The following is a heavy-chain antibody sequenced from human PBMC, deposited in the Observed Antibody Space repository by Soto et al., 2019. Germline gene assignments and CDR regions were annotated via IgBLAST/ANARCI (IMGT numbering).Heavy chain of an antibody. CDR3: AGLPTYYYDSSGYYLDY. CDR2: IYYSGST. Sequence: PSETLSLTCTVSGGSISSGGYYWSWICQHPGKGLEWIGYIYYSGSTYYNPSLKSRVTISVDTSKNQFSLKLSSVTAADTAVYYCAGLPTYYYDSSGYYLDYWGQGTLVTVSS. J-gene: IGHJ4*02. D-gene: IGHD3-22*01. CDR1: GGSISSGGYY. V-gene: IGHV4-31*03.